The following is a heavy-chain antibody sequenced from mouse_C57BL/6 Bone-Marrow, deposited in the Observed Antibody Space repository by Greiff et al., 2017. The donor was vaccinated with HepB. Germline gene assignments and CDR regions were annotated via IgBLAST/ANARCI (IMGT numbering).Heavy chain of an antibody. CDR1: GYSITSGYY. CDR3: ASYDVGAMDY. Sequence: EVQLQESGPGLVKPSQSLSLTCSVTGYSITSGYYWNWIRQFPGNKLEWMGYISYDGSNNYNPSLKNRTSIARDTSKNQFFLKLNSVTTEDTATYYCASYDVGAMDYWGQGTSVTVSS. CDR2: ISYDGSN. D-gene: IGHD2-12*01. V-gene: IGHV3-6*01. J-gene: IGHJ4*01.